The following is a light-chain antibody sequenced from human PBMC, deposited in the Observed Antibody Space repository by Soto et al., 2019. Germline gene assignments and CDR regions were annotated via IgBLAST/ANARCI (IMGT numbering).Light chain of an antibody. Sequence: EVRMTHSASALSLSPGERATLSCRASQTVSRSLAWYQQKPGQAPRLLIYAASTRATGIPDRFSGSGSGTDFTLTISGLQSEDFAVYYCQQYIDWPPYTFGQGTRLAIK. CDR3: QQYIDWPPYT. CDR2: AAS. CDR1: QTVSRS. V-gene: IGKV3D-15*01. J-gene: IGKJ5*01.